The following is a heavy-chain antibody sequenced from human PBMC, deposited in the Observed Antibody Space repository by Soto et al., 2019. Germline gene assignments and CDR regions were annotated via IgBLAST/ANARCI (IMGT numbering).Heavy chain of an antibody. Sequence: SQTLSLTCAISGDSVSSDSAAWNWIRPSPSRGLEWLGRTYYRSKWYNDYAVSVNGRITINPDTSKNHFSLQLDSVTPEDTAVYYCVRSRVFIAVAGMATYYYYYGMDVWGQGTTVTVSS. V-gene: IGHV6-1*01. CDR1: GDSVSSDSAA. D-gene: IGHD6-19*01. CDR3: VRSRVFIAVAGMATYYYYYGMDV. CDR2: TYYRSKWYN. J-gene: IGHJ6*02.